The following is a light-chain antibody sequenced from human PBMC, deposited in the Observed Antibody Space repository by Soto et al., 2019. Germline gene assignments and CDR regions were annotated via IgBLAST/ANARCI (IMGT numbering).Light chain of an antibody. V-gene: IGLV2-8*01. CDR3: CSYAGSSPDWV. Sequence: QSALTQPPSASGSPGQSVTISCTGTSSDVGGFNYVSWYQQHPGKAPKLMIYEVSKRPSGGPDRLAGSKSGNTASLTVSGLQAADEAEYYGCSYAGSSPDWVFGGGTNLTVL. CDR1: SSDVGGFNY. J-gene: IGLJ3*02. CDR2: EVS.